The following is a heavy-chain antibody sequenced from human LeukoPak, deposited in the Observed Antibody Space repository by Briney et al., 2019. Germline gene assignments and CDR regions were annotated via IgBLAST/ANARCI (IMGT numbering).Heavy chain of an antibody. D-gene: IGHD3-10*01. V-gene: IGHV4-59*01. Sequence: SSQTLSLTCTLAGGSITMYYSGWIRHPPGGGREWMAYLSYSGSTDYNPSRGSRVTISVDTSKKQFSLKLRSVTAADTAVYYCATVALIRGVTYFDYWGQGTLVTVSS. J-gene: IGHJ4*02. CDR1: GGSITMYY. CDR2: LSYSGST. CDR3: ATVALIRGVTYFDY.